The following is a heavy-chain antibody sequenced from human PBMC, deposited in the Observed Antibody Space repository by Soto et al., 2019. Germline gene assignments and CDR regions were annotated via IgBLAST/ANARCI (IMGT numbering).Heavy chain of an antibody. CDR2: TYYRSRWYS. V-gene: IGHV6-1*01. D-gene: IGHD2-15*01. J-gene: IGHJ6*02. CDR1: GDSVSSSSVS. CDR3: ARSEEDSDYYYYGLDV. Sequence: SQTLSLTCVISGDSVSSSSVSWNWVRQSPSRGLGWLGRTYYRSRWYSDFAVSVRGRIVINADTSKNQFSLQLNSVTPEDTAVYFCARSEEDSDYYYYGLDVWGQGTTVTVSS.